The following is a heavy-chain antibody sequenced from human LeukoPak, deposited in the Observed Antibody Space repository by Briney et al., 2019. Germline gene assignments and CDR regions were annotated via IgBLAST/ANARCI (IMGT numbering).Heavy chain of an antibody. Sequence: GGSLRLSCAASGFPFSTYSMHWVRHPPGKGLVWVSRISPDGTSRAYADSVQGRFIISRDSAKNTLFLQMNSLTFEDTAVYYCTRDGGLLPDTWGKGTLVTVSS. V-gene: IGHV3-74*01. CDR3: TRDGGLLPDT. CDR2: ISPDGTSR. CDR1: GFPFSTYS. D-gene: IGHD2-21*02. J-gene: IGHJ5*02.